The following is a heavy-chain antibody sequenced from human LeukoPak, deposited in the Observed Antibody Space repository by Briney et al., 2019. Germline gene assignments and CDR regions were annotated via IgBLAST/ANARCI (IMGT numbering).Heavy chain of an antibody. V-gene: IGHV3-30*03. CDR1: GFTFNNHD. CDR2: ISYDGRNK. D-gene: IGHD2-15*01. Sequence: GRSLRLSCAASGFTFNNHDMHWVRQAPGKGLEWVAGISYDGRNKYYADSVKGRFTISRDNSKNTLYLQMNSLRAEDTAIYYCATAKRYCSGGTCYFTYFDYWGQGTLVTVSS. J-gene: IGHJ4*02. CDR3: ATAKRYCSGGTCYFTYFDY.